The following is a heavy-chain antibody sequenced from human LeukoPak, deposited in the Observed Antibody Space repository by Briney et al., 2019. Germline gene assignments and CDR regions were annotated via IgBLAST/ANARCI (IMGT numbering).Heavy chain of an antibody. V-gene: IGHV3-33*06. CDR2: IWYDGSNK. Sequence: PGGSLRLSCAASGFTFSSYGMHWVRQAPGKGLEWVAVIWYDGSNKYYADSVKGRFTISRDNSKNTLYLQMNSLRAEDTAVYYCAKSIEPEIYDYGSGSYLDYWGQGTLVTVSS. J-gene: IGHJ4*02. CDR3: AKSIEPEIYDYGSGSYLDY. CDR1: GFTFSSYG. D-gene: IGHD3-10*01.